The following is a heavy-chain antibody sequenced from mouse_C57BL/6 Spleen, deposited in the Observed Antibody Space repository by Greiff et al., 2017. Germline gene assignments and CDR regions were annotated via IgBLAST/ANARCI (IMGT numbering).Heavy chain of an antibody. Sequence: VQLQQSGPELVKPGASVKISCKASGYTFTDYYMNWVKQSHGKSLEWIGDINPNNGGTSYNQKFKGKATLTVDKSSSTAYMELRSLTSEDSAVYYCARSLYGSSLYYAMDYWGQGTSVTVSS. V-gene: IGHV1-26*01. CDR1: GYTFTDYY. CDR2: INPNNGGT. D-gene: IGHD1-1*01. J-gene: IGHJ4*01. CDR3: ARSLYGSSLYYAMDY.